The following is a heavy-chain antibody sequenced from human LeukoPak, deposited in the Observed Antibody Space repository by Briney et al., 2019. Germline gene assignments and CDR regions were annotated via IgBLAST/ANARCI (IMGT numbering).Heavy chain of an antibody. Sequence: GASVKVSRKSSGGTYSRYAISWVTQPPGQGCEWVGRILPLFGTTNYTQTLQGRDTITTDESTSTPYMAQDALRSQDTHVYYCAGAVAGTFMEDYWGQGTLVTVSS. J-gene: IGHJ4*02. CDR3: AGAVAGTFMEDY. V-gene: IGHV1-69*05. CDR2: ILPLFGTT. D-gene: IGHD6-19*01. CDR1: GGTYSRYA.